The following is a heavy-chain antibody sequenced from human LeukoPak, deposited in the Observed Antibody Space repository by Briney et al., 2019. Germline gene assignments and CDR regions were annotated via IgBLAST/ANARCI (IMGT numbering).Heavy chain of an antibody. CDR3: ARWVSSSTSLAWRPNNWFDP. Sequence: SETLSLTCTVSGGSISSYYWSWIRQPPGKGLEWIGYIYTSGSTNYIPSLKSRVTISVDTSKNQFSLKLSSVTAADTAVYYCARWVSSSTSLAWRPNNWFDPWGQGTLVTVSS. J-gene: IGHJ5*02. CDR2: IYTSGST. D-gene: IGHD2-2*01. V-gene: IGHV4-4*09. CDR1: GGSISSYY.